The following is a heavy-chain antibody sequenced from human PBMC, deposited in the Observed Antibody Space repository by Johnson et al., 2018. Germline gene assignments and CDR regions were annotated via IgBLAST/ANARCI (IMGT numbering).Heavy chain of an antibody. V-gene: IGHV3-30*18. J-gene: IGHJ3*02. CDR3: AKDDAEDGAFDI. CDR1: RFSFRNYG. D-gene: IGHD5-24*01. CDR2: ISYNGSNK. Sequence: QVQLQESGGDVVQXGRSLRVXCAASRFSFRNYGMHWVRQAPGEGLEWVAVISYNGSNKKYADSVKGRFTISRDNSKNTLYLQMNSLSDEDTAVYYCAKDDAEDGAFDIWGQGTMVTVSS.